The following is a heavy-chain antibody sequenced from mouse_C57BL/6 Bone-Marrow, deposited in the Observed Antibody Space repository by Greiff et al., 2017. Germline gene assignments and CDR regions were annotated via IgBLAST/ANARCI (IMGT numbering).Heavy chain of an antibody. Sequence: EVQGVESGGGLVQPGGSLKLSCAASGFTFSDYYMYWVRQTPEKRLEWVAYISNGGGSTYYPDTVKGRFTISRDNAKNTLYLQMSRLKSEDTAMYYCARGDSNYAWFAYWGQGTLVTVSA. D-gene: IGHD2-5*01. CDR2: ISNGGGST. V-gene: IGHV5-12*01. J-gene: IGHJ3*01. CDR3: ARGDSNYAWFAY. CDR1: GFTFSDYY.